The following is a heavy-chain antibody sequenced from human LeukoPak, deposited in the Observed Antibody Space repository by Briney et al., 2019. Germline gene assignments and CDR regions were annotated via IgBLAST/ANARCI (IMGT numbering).Heavy chain of an antibody. J-gene: IGHJ4*02. CDR3: ATAPYYYGSGSYYSFRFDY. V-gene: IGHV1-69-2*01. CDR1: GYTFTDYY. D-gene: IGHD3-10*01. CDR2: VDPEDGET. Sequence: ASVKISCKVSGYTFTDYYMHWVQQAPGKGLEWMGLVDPEDGETIYAEKFQGRVTITADTSTDTAYMELSSLRSEDTAVYYCATAPYYYGSGSYYSFRFDYWGQGPWSPSPQ.